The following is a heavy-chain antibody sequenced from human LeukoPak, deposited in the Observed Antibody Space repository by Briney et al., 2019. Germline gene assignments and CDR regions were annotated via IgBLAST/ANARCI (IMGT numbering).Heavy chain of an antibody. J-gene: IGHJ5*02. CDR2: ISSNGGST. CDR1: GFTFSSYA. Sequence: GGSLRLSCAASGFTFSSYAMHWVRQAPGKGLEYVSAISSNGGSTYYANSVKGRFTISRDNSKNTLYLQMGSLRAEDMAVYYCARVRQWKFDPWGQGTLVTVSS. V-gene: IGHV3-64*01. D-gene: IGHD6-19*01. CDR3: ARVRQWKFDP.